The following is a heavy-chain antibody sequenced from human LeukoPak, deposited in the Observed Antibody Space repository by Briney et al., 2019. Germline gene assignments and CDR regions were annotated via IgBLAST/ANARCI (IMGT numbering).Heavy chain of an antibody. CDR2: IYSGGST. V-gene: IGHV3-66*01. D-gene: IGHD5-18*01. J-gene: IGHJ4*02. CDR1: GFTVSSNY. Sequence: GGSLRLSCAASGFTVSSNYMTWVRQAPGKGLQWVSVIYSGGSTYYADSVKGRFTISRDNSKNTLYLQMNSLRAEDTAVYYCARDDGGYSYGSLFDCWGQGTLVTVSS. CDR3: ARDDGGYSYGSLFDC.